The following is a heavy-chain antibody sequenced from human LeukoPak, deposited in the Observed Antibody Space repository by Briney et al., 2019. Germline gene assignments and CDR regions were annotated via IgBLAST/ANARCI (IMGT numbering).Heavy chain of an antibody. Sequence: PSETLSLTCAVSGGSISSGGYSWSWIRQPPGKGLEWIGYIYHSGSTYYNPSLKSRVTISVDRPKNQFSLKLSSVTAADTAVYYCASLYYYDSSGPNWFDPWGQGTLVTVSS. CDR2: IYHSGST. CDR3: ASLYYYDSSGPNWFDP. CDR1: GGSISSGGYS. V-gene: IGHV4-30-2*01. D-gene: IGHD3-22*01. J-gene: IGHJ5*02.